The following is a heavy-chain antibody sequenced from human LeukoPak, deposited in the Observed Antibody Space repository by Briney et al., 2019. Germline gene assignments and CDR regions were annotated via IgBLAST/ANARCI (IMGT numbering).Heavy chain of an antibody. CDR1: GGSISSYY. Sequence: SETLSLTCTVSGGSISSYYWSWIRQPAGQGLEWIGRIYTSGSTNYNPSLESRVTMSVDTSKNQFSLNLSSVTAADTAVYYCARDSTLRYYFDYWGQGTLVTVSS. CDR2: IYTSGST. J-gene: IGHJ4*02. D-gene: IGHD2-2*01. CDR3: ARDSTLRYYFDY. V-gene: IGHV4-4*07.